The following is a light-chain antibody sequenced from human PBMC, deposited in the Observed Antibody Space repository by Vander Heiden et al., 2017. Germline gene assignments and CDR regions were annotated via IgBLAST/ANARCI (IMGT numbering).Light chain of an antibody. CDR3: SSYTNRNTLV. CDR2: EVD. CDR1: SSDVGNNKY. J-gene: IGLJ1*01. V-gene: IGLV2-14*01. Sequence: QSALTQPASVSGSPGQSITISCTGTSSDVGNNKYVSWYQQYPGKAPKLMIYEVDIRPSGVSDRFSGSKSGNTASLTISGLQAADEADYYCSSYTNRNTLVFGSGTKVTVL.